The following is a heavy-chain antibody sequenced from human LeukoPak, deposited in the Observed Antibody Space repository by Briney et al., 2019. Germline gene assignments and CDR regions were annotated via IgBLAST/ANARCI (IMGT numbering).Heavy chain of an antibody. J-gene: IGHJ1*01. V-gene: IGHV3-21*01. Sequence: GGSLRLSCAASGFTFSSYNMNWVRQAPGKGLEWVSSIDSSSYIYYADSVKGRFTTSRDNAKNSLYLQMNSLRAEDTAVYYCARDFYDSSGYYWTEYFQHWGQGTLVTVSS. CDR2: IDSSSYI. CDR3: ARDFYDSSGYYWTEYFQH. D-gene: IGHD3-22*01. CDR1: GFTFSSYN.